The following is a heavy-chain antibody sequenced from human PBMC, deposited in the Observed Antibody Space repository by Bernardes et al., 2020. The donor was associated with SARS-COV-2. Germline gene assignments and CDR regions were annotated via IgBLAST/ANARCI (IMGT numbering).Heavy chain of an antibody. Sequence: NYSPSLRSRVTISVDMSKNQFSLKVRSVTAADTAMYYCARSFCGGDCWAYNWFDPWGQGILVTVSS. D-gene: IGHD2-21*01. CDR3: ARSFCGGDCWAYNWFDP. J-gene: IGHJ5*02. V-gene: IGHV4-59*12.